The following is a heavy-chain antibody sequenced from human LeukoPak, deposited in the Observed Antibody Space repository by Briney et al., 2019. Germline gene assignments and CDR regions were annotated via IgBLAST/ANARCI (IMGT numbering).Heavy chain of an antibody. CDR3: ARQRYYDSSGYPNWFDP. J-gene: IGHJ5*02. CDR2: IYYSGST. Sequence: SETLSLTCTVSGGSISSYYWSWIRKPPGKGLEWIGYIYYSGSTNYNPSLKSRVTISVDTSKNQFSLKLSSVTAADTAVYYCARQRYYDSSGYPNWFDPWGQGTLVAVSS. CDR1: GGSISSYY. V-gene: IGHV4-59*08. D-gene: IGHD3-22*01.